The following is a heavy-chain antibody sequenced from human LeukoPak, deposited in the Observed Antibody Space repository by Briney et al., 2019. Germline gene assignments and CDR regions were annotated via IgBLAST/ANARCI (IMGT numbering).Heavy chain of an antibody. D-gene: IGHD6-19*01. CDR2: ISSSGGNT. CDR1: GFTFRGYA. J-gene: IGHJ4*02. V-gene: IGHV3-64D*06. CDR3: VKDHGYSSAWYVRGFDF. Sequence: PGGSLRLSCSASGFTFRGYAMHWVRQAPGKGLQYVSAISSSGGNTNYADSVRGRFSISRDNSKTTLHLQMSSLRPEDTGISHCVKDHGYSSAWYVRGFDFWGQGTLVTVSS.